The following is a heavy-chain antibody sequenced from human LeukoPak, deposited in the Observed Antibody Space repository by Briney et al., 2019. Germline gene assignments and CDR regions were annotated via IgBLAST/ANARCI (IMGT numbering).Heavy chain of an antibody. V-gene: IGHV3-23*01. CDR3: AKGSSGSYYPFDY. D-gene: IGHD3-10*01. CDR1: GFTFSSYA. J-gene: IGHJ4*02. CDR2: ISGSGGSA. Sequence: GGSLRLSCAASGFTFSSYAMSWVRQAPGKGLEWVSAISGSGGSAYYADSVKGRFTISRDNSKNTLYLQMNSLRAEDTAVYYCAKGSSGSYYPFDYWGQGTLVTVSS.